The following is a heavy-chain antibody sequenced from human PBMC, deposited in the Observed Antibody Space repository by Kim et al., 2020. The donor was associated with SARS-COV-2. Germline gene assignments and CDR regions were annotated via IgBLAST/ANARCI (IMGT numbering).Heavy chain of an antibody. CDR3: AAEQWLGGGVDY. Sequence: SETLSLTCTVSGGSISGYYWNWIRQPPGKGLEWIGYMYYTGSTNYSPSLKSRLTISIDRSKNQFSLNLSSVAAADTAVYYCAAEQWLGGGVDYWGQGTLV. J-gene: IGHJ4*02. D-gene: IGHD6-19*01. V-gene: IGHV4-59*08. CDR1: GGSISGYY. CDR2: MYYTGST.